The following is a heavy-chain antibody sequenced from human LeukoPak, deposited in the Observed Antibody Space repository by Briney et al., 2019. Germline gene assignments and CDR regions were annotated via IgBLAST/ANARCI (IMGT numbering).Heavy chain of an antibody. CDR1: GYTFTSYY. CDR3: ARSGSGSPRDAFHI. V-gene: IGHV1-46*01. J-gene: IGHJ3*02. CDR2: ISPSGAST. D-gene: IGHD3-22*01. Sequence: GASVKISCKASGYTFTSYYMHWVRRAPGQGLEWMGIISPSGASTTYAQKFQGRVTMTRDMSTRTVYMELSSLISEDTAVYYCARSGSGSPRDAFHIWGQGTMVTVSS.